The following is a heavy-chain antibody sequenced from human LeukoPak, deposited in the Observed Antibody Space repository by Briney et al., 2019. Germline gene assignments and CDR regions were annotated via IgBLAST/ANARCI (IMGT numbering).Heavy chain of an antibody. CDR2: VSAYNGNT. J-gene: IGHJ4*02. Sequence: ASVKVSCKASGYTFTNYGISWVRQAPGQGLEWMGWVSAYNGNTKYAQKLQGRVTMTTDTSTSTAYMELRSLRSGDTAVYYCARLNLAYCSGGSCLGGLDYWGQGTLVTVSS. CDR3: ARLNLAYCSGGSCLGGLDY. CDR1: GYTFTNYG. D-gene: IGHD2-15*01. V-gene: IGHV1-18*01.